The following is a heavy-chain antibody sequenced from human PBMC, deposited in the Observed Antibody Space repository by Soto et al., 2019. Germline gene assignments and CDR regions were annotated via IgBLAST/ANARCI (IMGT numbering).Heavy chain of an antibody. J-gene: IGHJ4*02. Sequence: QLQLQESGPGLVKPSETLSLTCTVSGGSISSGSYYWDWVRQPPGKGLEWIGDINISGSTDYNPSLKSRVCLSIDTSKNQSSLRLDSVTAEDTALYYCARHEWHRSFVYWGQGTLVTVSS. D-gene: IGHD2-8*01. CDR3: ARHEWHRSFVY. V-gene: IGHV4-39*01. CDR1: GGSISSGSYY. CDR2: INISGST.